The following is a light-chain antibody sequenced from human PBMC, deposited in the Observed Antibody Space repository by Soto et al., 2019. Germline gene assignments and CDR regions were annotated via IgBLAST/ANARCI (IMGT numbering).Light chain of an antibody. Sequence: DLVMTQSPLSLPVTPGEPASISCRSSQSLLHSNGYNYLDWYLQKPGQSPQLLIYLGSNRASGVPDRFSGSESGTDFTLKISRVEAEDVGVYYCMQALQTPLFTFGPGTKVDIK. V-gene: IGKV2-28*01. CDR1: QSLLHSNGYNY. J-gene: IGKJ3*01. CDR3: MQALQTPLFT. CDR2: LGS.